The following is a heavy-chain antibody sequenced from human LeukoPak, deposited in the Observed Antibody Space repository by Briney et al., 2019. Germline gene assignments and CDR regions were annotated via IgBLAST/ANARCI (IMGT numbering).Heavy chain of an antibody. D-gene: IGHD6-19*01. Sequence: SETLSLTCTVSGGSISSYYWSWIRLPPGKGLEWIGYIYYSGSTNYNPSLKSRVTISVDTSKNQFSLKLSSVTAADTAVYYCAGGTYSSGRSLSYWGQGTLVTVSS. CDR2: IYYSGST. CDR3: AGGTYSSGRSLSY. J-gene: IGHJ4*02. CDR1: GGSISSYY. V-gene: IGHV4-59*08.